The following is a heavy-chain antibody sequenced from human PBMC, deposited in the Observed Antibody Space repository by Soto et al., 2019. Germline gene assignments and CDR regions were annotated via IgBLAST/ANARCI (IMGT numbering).Heavy chain of an antibody. Sequence: EVQLLESGGGLVQPGGSLGLSCVASGFTFSIYAMSWVRQVPGKGPEWVSVINGRGSPTFYADSVKGRFTISRDNSKNTLYLQMHSLRAEDTAIYYCAKHIEGAGNWYFDLWGRGTLVAVSS. D-gene: IGHD2-21*01. CDR3: AKHIEGAGNWYFDL. J-gene: IGHJ2*01. CDR2: INGRGSPT. V-gene: IGHV3-23*01. CDR1: GFTFSIYA.